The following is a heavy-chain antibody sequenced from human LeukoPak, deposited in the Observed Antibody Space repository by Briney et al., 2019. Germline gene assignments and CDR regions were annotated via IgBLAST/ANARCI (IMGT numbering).Heavy chain of an antibody. V-gene: IGHV4-34*01. CDR3: AFSYDFWSGYSSGHAFDI. J-gene: IGHJ3*02. D-gene: IGHD3-3*01. CDR1: GGSFSGYY. CDR2: INHSGST. Sequence: SETLSLTCAVYGGSFSGYYWSWIRQPPGKGLEWIGEINHSGSTNYNPALKSRVTISVDTSKNQFSLKLSSVTAADTAVYYCAFSYDFWSGYSSGHAFDIWGQGTMVTVSS.